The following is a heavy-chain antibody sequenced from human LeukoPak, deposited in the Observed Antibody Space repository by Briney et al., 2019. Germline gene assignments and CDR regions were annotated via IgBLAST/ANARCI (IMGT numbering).Heavy chain of an antibody. CDR1: GFTFSSYW. CDR2: INQVGREK. J-gene: IGHJ4*02. D-gene: IGHD1-14*01. V-gene: IGHV3-7*01. CDR3: VTDTNRVSGY. Sequence: TGGSLRLSCAASGFTFSSYWISWVRQAPGNGLEWVANINQVGREKYYVDSVKGRFTISRDNAKNSLYLQMDSLRVVDTAVYYYVTDTNRVSGYWGQGTLVTVSS.